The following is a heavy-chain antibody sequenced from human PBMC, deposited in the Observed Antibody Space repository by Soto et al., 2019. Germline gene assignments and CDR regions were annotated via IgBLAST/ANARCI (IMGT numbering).Heavy chain of an antibody. CDR2: IESDGRGT. J-gene: IGHJ5*02. CDR3: ARDSMKGRFDP. Sequence: EVQLVESGGGLVQPGGSLRLSCAASGFTFSASWMHRVRQAPGKGLVWVSRIESDGRGTTYADSVKGRFTISRDNAKNTLYLQMNNLRAEDTAVYYCARDSMKGRFDPWGQGTLVTVSS. V-gene: IGHV3-74*01. D-gene: IGHD2-8*01. CDR1: GFTFSASW.